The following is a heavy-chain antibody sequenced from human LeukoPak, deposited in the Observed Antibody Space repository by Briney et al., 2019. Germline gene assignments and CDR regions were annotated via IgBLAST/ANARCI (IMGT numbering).Heavy chain of an antibody. V-gene: IGHV3-30*02. J-gene: IGHJ4*02. Sequence: GGSLRLSGAASGFTFSSYGMHWVRQAPGKGLEWVAFIRYDGSNKYYADSVKGRFTISRDNAKNSLYLQMNSLRAEDTAVYYCARGGDYTGDYWGQGTLVTVSS. CDR3: ARGGDYTGDY. CDR1: GFTFSSYG. D-gene: IGHD4-17*01. CDR2: IRYDGSNK.